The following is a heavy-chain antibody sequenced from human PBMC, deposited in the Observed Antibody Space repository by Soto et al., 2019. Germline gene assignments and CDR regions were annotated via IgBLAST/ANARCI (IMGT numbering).Heavy chain of an antibody. Sequence: GGSLRLSCAASGFTFSSYAMSWVRQAPGKGLEWVSGISGSGGSTNYADSVKGRFTISRDNSKNTLYLQMNSLRAEDTAVYYCAKDSGYSYGYDYFDNWGHGTLVTVSS. V-gene: IGHV3-23*01. CDR3: AKDSGYSYGYDYFDN. CDR1: GFTFSSYA. J-gene: IGHJ4*01. D-gene: IGHD5-18*01. CDR2: ISGSGGST.